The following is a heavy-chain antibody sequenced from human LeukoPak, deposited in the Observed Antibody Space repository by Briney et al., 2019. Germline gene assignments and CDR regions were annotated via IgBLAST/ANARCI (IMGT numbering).Heavy chain of an antibody. J-gene: IGHJ6*03. Sequence: NTGGSLRLFCAPSVFTFSDYYMICMRQAPGKGGEGVSYISSSGSTIYYADSVKGRFPISRDNAKNSLYLQMNSLRDEDTAVYYCARAIFGGDYYYMDVWGKGTTVTVSS. CDR3: ARAIFGGDYYYMDV. CDR1: VFTFSDYY. V-gene: IGHV3-11*04. D-gene: IGHD3-3*01. CDR2: ISSSGSTI.